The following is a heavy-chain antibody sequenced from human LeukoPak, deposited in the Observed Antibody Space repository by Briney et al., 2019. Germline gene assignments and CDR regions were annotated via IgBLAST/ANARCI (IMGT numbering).Heavy chain of an antibody. CDR1: GFTLSVYY. CDR3: AKDSGRQEGWFDP. CDR2: VSPDGGRT. J-gene: IGHJ5*02. D-gene: IGHD6-25*01. V-gene: IGHV3-64*01. Sequence: GGSLRLSCEASGFTLSVYYMHWVRQAPGKGLEYVSTVSPDGGRTYYANSVKGRFSISRDNSRNTIYLQMGSLRYEDMAVYYCAKDSGRQEGWFDPWGQGTLVTVSS.